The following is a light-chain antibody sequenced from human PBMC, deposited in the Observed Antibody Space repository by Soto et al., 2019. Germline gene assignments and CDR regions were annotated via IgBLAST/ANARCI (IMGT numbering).Light chain of an antibody. CDR3: SSYTTSSTYV. J-gene: IGLJ1*01. CDR2: DVS. V-gene: IGLV2-18*02. Sequence: QAVVTQPPSVSGSPGQSVAISCTGTSSDVGSYNRVSWYQQPPGTAPKLMIFDVSNRPSGVPDRFSGSKSGNTASLTISGLQAEDEAYYYCSSYTTSSTYVFGTGTKLTVL. CDR1: SSDVGSYNR.